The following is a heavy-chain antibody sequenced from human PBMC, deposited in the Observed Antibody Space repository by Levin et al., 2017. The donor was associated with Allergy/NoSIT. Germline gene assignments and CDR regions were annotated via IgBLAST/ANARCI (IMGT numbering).Heavy chain of an antibody. V-gene: IGHV4-59*01. D-gene: IGHD4-23*01. Sequence: SQTLSLTCTVSGGSIRSYSWSWIRQPPGKGLEWIGYLFDSGTTDYNPSLKSRVTISVEKSKNQLSLKVTSVTAADTAVYYCARLDLGGVFDYWGQGSLVTVSS. CDR1: GGSIRSYS. CDR2: LFDSGTT. CDR3: ARLDLGGVFDY. J-gene: IGHJ4*02.